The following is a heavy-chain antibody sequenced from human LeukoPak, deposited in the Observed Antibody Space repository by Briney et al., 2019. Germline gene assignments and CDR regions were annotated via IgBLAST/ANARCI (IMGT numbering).Heavy chain of an antibody. D-gene: IGHD5-12*01. V-gene: IGHV4-39*07. J-gene: IGHJ6*02. CDR2: INHSGST. Sequence: PSETLSLTCTVSGGSISRSGYYWAWIRQPPGKGLEWIGEINHSGSTNYNPSLKSRVTISVDTSKNQFSLKLSSVTAADTAVYYCARGQRVATIGYYYYGMDVWGQGTTVTVSS. CDR1: GGSISRSGYY. CDR3: ARGQRVATIGYYYYGMDV.